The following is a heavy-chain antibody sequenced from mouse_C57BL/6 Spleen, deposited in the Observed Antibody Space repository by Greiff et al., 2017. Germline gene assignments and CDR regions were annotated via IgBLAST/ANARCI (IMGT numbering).Heavy chain of an antibody. J-gene: IGHJ4*01. CDR2: IDPETGGT. V-gene: IGHV1-15*01. Sequence: VQLQQSGAELVRPGASVTLSCKASGYTFTDYEMHWVKQTPVHGLEWIGAIDPETGGTAYNQKFKGKAILTADKSSSTAYMELRSLTSEDSAVYYCRRKWLRPLYAMDYGGQGTSVTVSS. D-gene: IGHD2-2*01. CDR3: RRKWLRPLYAMDY. CDR1: GYTFTDYE.